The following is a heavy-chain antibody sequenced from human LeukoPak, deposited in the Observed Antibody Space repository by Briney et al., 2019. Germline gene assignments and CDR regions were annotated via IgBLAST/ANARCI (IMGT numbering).Heavy chain of an antibody. CDR1: GYSFTSYW. CDR3: ARVEPGDYFDY. CDR2: IYPGNSDT. D-gene: IGHD1-14*01. J-gene: IGHJ4*02. V-gene: IGHV5-51*01. Sequence: GEFLKISCKGSGYSFTSYWIGWVRQMPGKGLEWMGIIYPGNSDTRYSPSFQGQVSISADKSISTAYLQWSSLKASDTAMYYCARVEPGDYFDYWGQGTLVTVSS.